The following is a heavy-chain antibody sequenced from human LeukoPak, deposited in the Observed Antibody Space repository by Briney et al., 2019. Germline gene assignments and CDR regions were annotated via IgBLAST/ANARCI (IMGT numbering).Heavy chain of an antibody. CDR2: IKQDGSEK. D-gene: IGHD3-3*01. CDR1: GFTFSSYW. Sequence: GGSLRLSCAASGFTFSSYWMSWVRQAPGKGLEWVANIKQDGSEKYYVDSVKGRFTISRDNAKNSLYLQMNSLRAEDTAVYYCARTDHDFWSGYYTEYYFDYWGQGTLVTVSS. CDR3: ARTDHDFWSGYYTEYYFDY. J-gene: IGHJ4*02. V-gene: IGHV3-7*01.